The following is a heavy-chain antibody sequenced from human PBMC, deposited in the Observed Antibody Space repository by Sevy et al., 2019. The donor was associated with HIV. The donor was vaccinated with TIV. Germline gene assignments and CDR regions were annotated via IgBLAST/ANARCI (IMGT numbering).Heavy chain of an antibody. CDR3: AKDSESAGDIVVVPAASGAFDI. D-gene: IGHD2-2*01. CDR2: IRTDGTTK. V-gene: IGHV3-30*02. CDR1: GFTFSSYG. Sequence: GGSLRLSCAASGFTFSSYGMHWVRQAPGKGLEWVAFIRTDGTTKYYADSVKGRFTVSRDNSKNTLYLKMNSLRAEDTAVYYCAKDSESAGDIVVVPAASGAFDIWGQGTMVTVSS. J-gene: IGHJ3*02.